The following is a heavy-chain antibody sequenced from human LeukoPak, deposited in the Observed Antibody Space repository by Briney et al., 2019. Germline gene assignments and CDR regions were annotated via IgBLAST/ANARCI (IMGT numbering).Heavy chain of an antibody. CDR1: GFTFSSHW. J-gene: IGHJ4*02. CDR3: ARRLWLLDY. D-gene: IGHD4/OR15-4a*01. V-gene: IGHV3-7*01. CDR2: IKQDGSEK. Sequence: GGSLRLSCAASGFTFSSHWMSWVRQAPGKGLEWVANIKQDGSEKYYVDSVKGRFTISRDNAKNSLYLQMNSLRAEDTAVYYCARRLWLLDYWGQGTLVTVSS.